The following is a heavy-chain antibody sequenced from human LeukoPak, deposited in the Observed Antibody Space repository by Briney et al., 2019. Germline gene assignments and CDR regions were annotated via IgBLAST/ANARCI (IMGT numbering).Heavy chain of an antibody. D-gene: IGHD1-26*01. CDR2: IYHSGST. Sequence: SETLSLTCAVSGYSISSGYYWGWIRQPPGKGLEWIGSIYHSGSTYYNPSLKSRVTISVDTSKNQFSLKLSSVTAAGTAVYYCAGVCIVGATRCDAFDIWGQGTMVTVSS. CDR1: GYSISSGYY. CDR3: AGVCIVGATRCDAFDI. J-gene: IGHJ3*02. V-gene: IGHV4-38-2*01.